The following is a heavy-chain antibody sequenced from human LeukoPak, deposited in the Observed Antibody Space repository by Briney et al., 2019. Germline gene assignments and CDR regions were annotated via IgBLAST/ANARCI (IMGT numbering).Heavy chain of an antibody. CDR1: GASISNLY. Sequence: PSETLSLTCTVSGASISNLYLSWIRQPAGKGQEWIGRLYDSGSTNYNPSLKSRVTMSVDTSTNQFFLKMTSVTAADTGVYSCARDSGTTGEVKFDPWGRGTLVTVSS. D-gene: IGHD3-10*01. V-gene: IGHV4-4*07. J-gene: IGHJ5*02. CDR2: LYDSGST. CDR3: ARDSGTTGEVKFDP.